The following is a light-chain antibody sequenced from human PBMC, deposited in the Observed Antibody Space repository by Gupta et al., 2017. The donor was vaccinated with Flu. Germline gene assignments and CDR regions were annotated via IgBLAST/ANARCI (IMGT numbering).Light chain of an antibody. CDR2: EVS. CDR1: SSDVGGYNY. Sequence: QSALTQPASVSGSPGQSITISCTGTSSDVGGYNYVSWYQQHPGKAPKVIIYEVSDRPSGVSSRFSGSKSGNTASLTISGLQAEDEADYYCSSYTSGSTLYVFGTGTKVTVL. CDR3: SSYTSGSTLYV. J-gene: IGLJ1*01. V-gene: IGLV2-14*01.